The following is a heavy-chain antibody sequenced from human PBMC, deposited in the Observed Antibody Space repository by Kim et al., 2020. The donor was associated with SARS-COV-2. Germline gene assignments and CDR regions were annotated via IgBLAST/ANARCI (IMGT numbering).Heavy chain of an antibody. Sequence: SETLSLTCTVSGGSISSYYWSWIRQPPGKGLEWIGYIYYSGSTNYNHSLKSRVTISVDTSKNQFSLKLSSVTAADTAVYYCARSHRITIFGVDAGYWGQGTLVTVSS. CDR3: ARSHRITIFGVDAGY. V-gene: IGHV4-59*13. J-gene: IGHJ4*02. D-gene: IGHD3-3*01. CDR1: GGSISSYY. CDR2: IYYSGST.